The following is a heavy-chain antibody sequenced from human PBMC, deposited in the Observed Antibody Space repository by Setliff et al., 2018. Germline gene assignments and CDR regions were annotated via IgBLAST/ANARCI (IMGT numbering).Heavy chain of an antibody. J-gene: IGHJ5*01. Sequence: SETLSLTCTVSGGSISSGSYYWGWIRQPPRKGLEWIGRVYNTGTTNYNPSLKSRVTISISADTSNKSFSLNLFSVTAADTAVYYCVGRDFSGGDSWGHGTLVTVSS. CDR2: VYNTGTT. V-gene: IGHV4-39*02. CDR3: VGRDFSGGDS. D-gene: IGHD6-25*01. CDR1: GGSISSGSYY.